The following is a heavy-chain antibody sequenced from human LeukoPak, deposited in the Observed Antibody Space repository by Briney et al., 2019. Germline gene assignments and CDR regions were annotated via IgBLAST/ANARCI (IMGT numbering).Heavy chain of an antibody. V-gene: IGHV3-21*01. CDR1: GFTFSSYS. CDR2: ISSSSSYI. CDR3: ARKYSSGSYYYMDV. J-gene: IGHJ6*03. Sequence: GGSLRLSCAASGFTFSSYSMNWVRQAPGKGLEWVSSISSSSSYIYYADSVKGRFTISRDNAKNSLYLQMNSLRADDTAVYYCARKYSSGSYYYMDVWGKGTTVTVSS. D-gene: IGHD3-10*01.